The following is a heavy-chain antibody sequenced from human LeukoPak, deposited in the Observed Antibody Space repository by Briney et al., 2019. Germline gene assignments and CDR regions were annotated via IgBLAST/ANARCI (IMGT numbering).Heavy chain of an antibody. CDR1: GYTFTSYG. V-gene: IGHV1-18*01. CDR2: ISAYNGNT. J-gene: IGHJ4*02. CDR3: ARAQQDYGGNPNDY. D-gene: IGHD4-23*01. Sequence: GASVKVSCKASGYTFTSYGISWVRQAPGQGLEWMGWISAYNGNTNYAQKLQGRVTMTTDKSKNTAYLELRSLRSDDTAVYYCARAQQDYGGNPNDYWGQGTLVTVSS.